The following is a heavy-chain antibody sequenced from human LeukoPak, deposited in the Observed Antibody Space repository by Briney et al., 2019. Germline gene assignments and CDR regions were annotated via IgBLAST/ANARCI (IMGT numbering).Heavy chain of an antibody. CDR1: GFTFSNFG. J-gene: IGHJ1*01. D-gene: IGHD6-19*01. Sequence: GGSLRLSCAASGFTFSNFGMHWVRQAPGKGLEWVAFIRSDGDNKFYADSVKGRFTISRDNSKNTLYLQMNSLRAEDTAVYYCAKDSKAVAGTRYFQHWGQGTLVTVSS. CDR2: IRSDGDNK. V-gene: IGHV3-30*02. CDR3: AKDSKAVAGTRYFQH.